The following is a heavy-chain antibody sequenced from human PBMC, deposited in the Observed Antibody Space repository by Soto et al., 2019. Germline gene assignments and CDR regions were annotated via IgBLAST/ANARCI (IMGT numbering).Heavy chain of an antibody. D-gene: IGHD1-7*01. CDR1: GGSISSYY. Sequence: QVQLQESGPGLVKPSETLSLTCTVSGGSISSYYWSWIRQPPGKGLEWIGYIYYSGSTNYNPSLKSRVTTSVDTPKNQFSLKLSSVTAADTAVYYCAREGLAGTIGLYYYYGMDVWGQGTTVTVSS. J-gene: IGHJ6*02. V-gene: IGHV4-59*01. CDR2: IYYSGST. CDR3: AREGLAGTIGLYYYYGMDV.